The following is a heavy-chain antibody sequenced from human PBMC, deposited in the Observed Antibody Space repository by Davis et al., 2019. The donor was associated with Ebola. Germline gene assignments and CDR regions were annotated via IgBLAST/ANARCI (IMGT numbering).Heavy chain of an antibody. CDR1: GFTFSSYA. V-gene: IGHV3-30*04. CDR3: ARNGPHYGMDV. J-gene: IGHJ6*02. D-gene: IGHD1-1*01. CDR2: ISYDGSDK. Sequence: PGGSLRLSCAASGFTFSSYAMHWVRQAPGKGLEWVAVISYDGSDKYYADSVKGRFTISRDNSKNTLYLQMNSLIVEDTAVYYCARNGPHYGMDVWGQGTTVTVSS.